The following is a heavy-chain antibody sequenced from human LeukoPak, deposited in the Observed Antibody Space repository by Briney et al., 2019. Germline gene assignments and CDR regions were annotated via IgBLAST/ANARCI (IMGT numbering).Heavy chain of an antibody. CDR3: ARGLWFGELPHPDALDI. J-gene: IGHJ3*02. D-gene: IGHD3-10*01. V-gene: IGHV5-51*01. CDR2: IYPGDSDT. Sequence: GESLKISCKGSGYSFTSYWIGWVRQMPGKGLEWMGIIYPGDSDTRYSPSFQGQVTISADKSISTAYLQWSSLKASDTAMYYCARGLWFGELPHPDALDIWGQGTMVTVSS. CDR1: GYSFTSYW.